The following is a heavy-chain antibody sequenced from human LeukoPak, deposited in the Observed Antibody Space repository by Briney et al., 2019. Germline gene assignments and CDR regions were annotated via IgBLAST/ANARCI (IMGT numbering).Heavy chain of an antibody. CDR1: GYTFTGYY. Sequence: ASVKVSCRASGYTFTGYYMSWVRQAPGQGLEWMGWINPDSGGTHYAQNFQGWVTMTRDTSISTAYMELSRLRSDDTAVYYCASILGSSGWYYFDYWGQGTLVTVSS. V-gene: IGHV1-2*04. CDR2: INPDSGGT. D-gene: IGHD6-19*01. J-gene: IGHJ4*02. CDR3: ASILGSSGWYYFDY.